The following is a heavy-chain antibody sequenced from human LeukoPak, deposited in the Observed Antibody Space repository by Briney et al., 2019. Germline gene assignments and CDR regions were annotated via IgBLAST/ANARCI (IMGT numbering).Heavy chain of an antibody. Sequence: PSQTLSLTCTVSGGSISSGSYYWSWIRQPAGKGLEWIGRIYTSGSTNYNPSLKSRVTISVDTSKNQFSLKLSSVTAADTAVYYCARGLRGVMDYWGQGTLVTVSS. CDR2: IYTSGST. V-gene: IGHV4-61*02. CDR1: GGSISSGSYY. D-gene: IGHD3-10*01. CDR3: ARGLRGVMDY. J-gene: IGHJ4*02.